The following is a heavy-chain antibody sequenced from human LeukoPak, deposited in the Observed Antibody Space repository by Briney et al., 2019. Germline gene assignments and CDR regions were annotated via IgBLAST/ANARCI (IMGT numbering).Heavy chain of an antibody. V-gene: IGHV3-23*01. CDR2: ISGSGGST. Sequence: GGSLRLSCAPSGFTFSSTYMNWVRQAPGRGLEWVSAISGSGGSTHYADSVKGRFTISRDNSKNTLYLQMNSLRADDTAVYYCAESTGSYEGKLDYWGQGTLVTVSS. J-gene: IGHJ4*02. CDR1: GFTFSSTY. D-gene: IGHD1-26*01. CDR3: AESTGSYEGKLDY.